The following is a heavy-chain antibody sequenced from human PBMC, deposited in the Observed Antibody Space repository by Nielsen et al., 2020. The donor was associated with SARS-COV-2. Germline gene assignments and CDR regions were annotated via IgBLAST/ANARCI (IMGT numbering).Heavy chain of an antibody. D-gene: IGHD3-22*01. J-gene: IGHJ4*02. CDR2: FDPEDGET. CDR1: GYTLTELS. V-gene: IGHV1-24*01. Sequence: ASVKVSCKVSGYTLTELSMHWVRQAPGKGLEWMGGFDPEDGETIYAQKFQGRVTMTEDTSTDTAYMELSSLRSEDTAVYYCATGLFKGTPYYDSSGYYHYWGQGTLVTVSS. CDR3: ATGLFKGTPYYDSSGYYHY.